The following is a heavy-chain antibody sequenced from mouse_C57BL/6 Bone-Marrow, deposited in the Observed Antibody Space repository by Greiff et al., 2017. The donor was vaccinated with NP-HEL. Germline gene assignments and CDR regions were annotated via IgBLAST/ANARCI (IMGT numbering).Heavy chain of an antibody. CDR1: GYSFTSYY. Sequence: QVHVKQSGPELVKPGASVKISCKASGYSFTSYYIHWVKQRPGQGLEWIGWIYPGSGNTKYNEKFKGKATLTADTSSSTANMQLSSLTSEDSAVYCCARDYGSSPFAYWGQGTLVTVSA. D-gene: IGHD1-1*01. J-gene: IGHJ3*01. CDR2: IYPGSGNT. CDR3: ARDYGSSPFAY. V-gene: IGHV1-66*01.